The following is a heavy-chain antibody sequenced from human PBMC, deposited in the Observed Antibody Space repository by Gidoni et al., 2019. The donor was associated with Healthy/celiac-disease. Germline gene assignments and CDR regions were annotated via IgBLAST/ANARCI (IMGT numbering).Heavy chain of an antibody. V-gene: IGHV3-23*01. Sequence: EVQLLESGGGLVQPGGSLRLSCAAAGFTFSSYAMSWVRQAPGNGLEWVSAISGSGGSTYYADSVKGRFTISRDNSKNTLYLQMNSLRAEDTAVYYCAKAEPAYYYDSSGYWFGYWGQGTLVTVSS. J-gene: IGHJ4*02. CDR1: GFTFSSYA. CDR2: ISGSGGST. D-gene: IGHD3-22*01. CDR3: AKAEPAYYYDSSGYWFGY.